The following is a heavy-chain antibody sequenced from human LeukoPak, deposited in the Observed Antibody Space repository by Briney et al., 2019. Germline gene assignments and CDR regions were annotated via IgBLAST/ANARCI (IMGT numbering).Heavy chain of an antibody. J-gene: IGHJ6*03. D-gene: IGHD2-2*03. CDR3: ARGPHHGYCSSTSCYLSYYYMDV. Sequence: SETLSLTCTVSGGSISSYYWSWIRQPPGKGLEGIGYIYYSGSTNYNPSLKSRVTISVDSSKHQFSLKLSSVTAADTAVYYCARGPHHGYCSSTSCYLSYYYMDVWGKGTTVTVSS. V-gene: IGHV4-59*01. CDR2: IYYSGST. CDR1: GGSISSYY.